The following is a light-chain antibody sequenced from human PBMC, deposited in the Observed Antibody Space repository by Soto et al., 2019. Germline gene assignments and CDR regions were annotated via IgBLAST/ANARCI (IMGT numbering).Light chain of an antibody. CDR3: QQSYSTTWT. CDR2: AAS. CDR1: QGISTY. Sequence: DIQMTQSPSSLSPSVGDRVTITCRASQGISTYLNWYQQKPRRAPKLLIYAASSLQSGVPSRFSGSGSETDFTLTISSLQPEHSATYSCQQSYSTTWTFGQGTKVDIK. J-gene: IGKJ1*01. V-gene: IGKV1-39*01.